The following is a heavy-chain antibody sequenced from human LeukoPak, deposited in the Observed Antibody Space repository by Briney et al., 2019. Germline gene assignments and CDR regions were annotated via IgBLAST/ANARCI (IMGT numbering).Heavy chain of an antibody. CDR2: IIPIFGTA. Sequence: SVKVSCKASGGTFSSYAISWVRQAPGQGLEWMGGIIPIFGTANYAQRFQGRLSITADESTSTAYMELTSLRSEDTAVYFCAREVNTVALDYWGQGTLVTVSS. V-gene: IGHV1-69*13. CDR3: AREVNTVALDY. J-gene: IGHJ4*02. D-gene: IGHD4-11*01. CDR1: GGTFSSYA.